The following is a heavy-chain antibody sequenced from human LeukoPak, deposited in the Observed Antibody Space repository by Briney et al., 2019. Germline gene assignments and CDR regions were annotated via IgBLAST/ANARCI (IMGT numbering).Heavy chain of an antibody. CDR1: AFTFSNYG. CDR2: IQTDGITK. CDR3: ARECSYKSIHAFDI. Sequence: PGGSLRLSCAASAFTFSNYGMHWVRQAPGKGLEWVAFIQTDGITKYYADSVKGRFALSRDNSENTVYLQMNSLRAEDTAVYYCARECSYKSIHAFDIWGQGTTVTVSS. J-gene: IGHJ3*02. D-gene: IGHD5-24*01. V-gene: IGHV3-30*02.